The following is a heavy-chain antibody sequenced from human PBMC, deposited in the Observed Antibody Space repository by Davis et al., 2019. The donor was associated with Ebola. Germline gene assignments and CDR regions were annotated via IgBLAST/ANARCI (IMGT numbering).Heavy chain of an antibody. V-gene: IGHV3-11*01. Sequence: PGGSLRLSCAASRFNFSDYYMSWIRQAPGKGLEWVSYISSSGRTMYYADSVKGRFTISRDYATNSLYLQMNSLSTEDTAVYYCARDSTPLGYFDYWGQGTLVTVSS. CDR2: ISSSGRTM. J-gene: IGHJ4*02. D-gene: IGHD7-27*01. CDR1: RFNFSDYY. CDR3: ARDSTPLGYFDY.